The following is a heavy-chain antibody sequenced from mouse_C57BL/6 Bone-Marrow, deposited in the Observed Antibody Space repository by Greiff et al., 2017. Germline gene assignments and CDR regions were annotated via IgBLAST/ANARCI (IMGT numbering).Heavy chain of an antibody. CDR2: INPSSGYT. CDR1: GYTFTSYS. Sequence: QVQLQQSGAELARPGASVKMSCKASGYTFTSYSMHWVKQRPGQGLEWIGYINPSSGYTKYNQKFKDKATLTADKSSSTAYLQQSSLTSDDSAVYYCARGSGYPRSGMDYWGQGTSVTVSS. D-gene: IGHD3-2*02. J-gene: IGHJ4*01. V-gene: IGHV1-4*01. CDR3: ARGSGYPRSGMDY.